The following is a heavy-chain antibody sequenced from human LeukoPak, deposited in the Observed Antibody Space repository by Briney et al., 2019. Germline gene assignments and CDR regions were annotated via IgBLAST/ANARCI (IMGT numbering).Heavy chain of an antibody. CDR2: INHSGST. V-gene: IGHV4-34*01. D-gene: IGHD2-2*01. Sequence: SETLSLTCAVYGGSFSGYYWSWIRQPPGKGLEWIGEINHSGSTNYNPSLKSRVTISVDPSKNQFSLKLSSVTAADTAVYYCARGAGVVVPAAKTNWFDPWGQGTLVTVSS. CDR1: GGSFSGYY. CDR3: ARGAGVVVPAAKTNWFDP. J-gene: IGHJ5*02.